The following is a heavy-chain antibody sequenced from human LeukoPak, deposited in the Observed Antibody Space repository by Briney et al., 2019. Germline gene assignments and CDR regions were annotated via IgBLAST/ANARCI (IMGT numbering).Heavy chain of an antibody. Sequence: SETLSLTCAVYGGSFSGYYWSWIRQPPGKGLEWIGEINHSGSTNYNPSLKSRVTISVDTSKNQFSLKLSSVTAADTAVYYCARDNLDTAMLWGRGTLVTVSS. D-gene: IGHD5-18*01. V-gene: IGHV4-34*01. CDR1: GGSFSGYY. CDR2: INHSGST. J-gene: IGHJ2*01. CDR3: ARDNLDTAML.